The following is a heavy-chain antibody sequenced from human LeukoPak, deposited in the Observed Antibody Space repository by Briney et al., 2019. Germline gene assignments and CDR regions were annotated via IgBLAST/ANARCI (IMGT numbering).Heavy chain of an antibody. Sequence: GGSLRLSCEASGFMFSDYSLNWVRQAPGKGLEWVSYIGGRTSTIKYADSVRGRFTVSRDNSKNTLYLQMNSLRAEDTAVYYCARTPSRYCSSTSCFYYYYYMDVWGKGTTVTVSS. CDR2: IGGRTSTI. CDR3: ARTPSRYCSSTSCFYYYYYMDV. J-gene: IGHJ6*03. V-gene: IGHV3-48*01. D-gene: IGHD2-2*01. CDR1: GFMFSDYS.